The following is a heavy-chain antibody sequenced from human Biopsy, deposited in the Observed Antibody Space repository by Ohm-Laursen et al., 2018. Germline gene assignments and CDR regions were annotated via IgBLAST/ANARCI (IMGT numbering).Heavy chain of an antibody. J-gene: IGHJ5*02. CDR3: GRRPFFDYWSAYYVDH. V-gene: IGHV3-23*01. CDR2: LSGSGGTT. D-gene: IGHD3-3*01. Sequence: SLRLSCAASGFTFSSYGMSWVRQAPGKGLEWVSVLSGSGGTTYYADSVKGRFTISRDNSKNTLFLQMKSLRAEDTAIYYCGRRPFFDYWSAYYVDHWGQGALVTVSS. CDR1: GFTFSSYG.